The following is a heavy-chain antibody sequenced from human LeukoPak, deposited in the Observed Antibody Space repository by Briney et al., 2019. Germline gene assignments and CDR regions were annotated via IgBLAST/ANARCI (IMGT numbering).Heavy chain of an antibody. CDR1: GYSFSYYY. CDR2: IDPSDSYT. Sequence: GESLQISCQGSGYSFSYYYITWVRQMPGKGLEWMGRIDPSDSYTNYSPSFQGHVTFSTDTSISTAFLQWSSLKASDTAMYYCARHFSFDYYGLDVWGQGTTVTVSS. CDR3: ARHFSFDYYGLDV. V-gene: IGHV5-10-1*01. J-gene: IGHJ6*02. D-gene: IGHD3-3*02.